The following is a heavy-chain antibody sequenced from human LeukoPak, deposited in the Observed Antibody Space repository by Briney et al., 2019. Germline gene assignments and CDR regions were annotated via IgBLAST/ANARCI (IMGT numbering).Heavy chain of an antibody. J-gene: IGHJ6*02. CDR1: GFTFSRGS. CDR2: ISGDSSSI. D-gene: IGHD2-2*02. V-gene: IGHV3-48*01. Sequence: GGSLRLSCAASGFTFSRGSMNWVRQAPGKGLEWVSYISGDSSSIYYAESVMGRFTISRDNAHNLVFLQMNSLRVEDTAIYYCGTDLRDPLAIPHWGQGTTATVYS. CDR3: GTDLRDPLAIPH.